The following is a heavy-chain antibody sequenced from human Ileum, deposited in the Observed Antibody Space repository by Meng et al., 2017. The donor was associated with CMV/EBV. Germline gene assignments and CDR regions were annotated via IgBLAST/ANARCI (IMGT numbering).Heavy chain of an antibody. J-gene: IGHJ1*01. V-gene: IGHV4-34*02. Sequence: QQWGADLLKPPGTLSPTCAVSGEPLNGFFCSWIRQPPGRGLEWIGEVNNRGRTNYNPSLKSRLTISIDTSKRQLSLMVTSVTAADSAIYYCASGRLQFTPSALQHWGPGTLVTVSS. D-gene: IGHD5-24*01. CDR3: ASGRLQFTPSALQH. CDR1: GEPLNGFF. CDR2: VNNRGRT.